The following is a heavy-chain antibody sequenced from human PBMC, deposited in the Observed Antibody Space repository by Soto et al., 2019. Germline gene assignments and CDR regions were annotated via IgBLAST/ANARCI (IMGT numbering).Heavy chain of an antibody. CDR1: GGSINSGGYY. Sequence: KPSETLSLTCTVSGGSINSGGYYWSWIRQHPGKGLEWIGHIYYSGSTYYNPSLKSRVTISVDTSKNQFSLKLSSVTAADTAVYYCARVANYDYVWGSYRFYPYYFDYWGQGTPVTVSS. CDR2: IYYSGST. D-gene: IGHD3-16*02. J-gene: IGHJ4*02. V-gene: IGHV4-31*03. CDR3: ARVANYDYVWGSYRFYPYYFDY.